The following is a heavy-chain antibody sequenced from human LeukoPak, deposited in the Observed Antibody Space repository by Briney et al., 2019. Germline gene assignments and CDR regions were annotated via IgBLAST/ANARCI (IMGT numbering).Heavy chain of an antibody. CDR2: INPDDGST. D-gene: IGHD6-19*01. Sequence: GGSLRLSCAASGFTVRSYYMAWVRHAPGKGLVWVSRINPDDGSTSYADSVKGRFTISRDNAKSTLYLQMNSLRAEDTAVYYCARGPAVAPFSDFGYWGQGTLVTVSS. CDR3: ARGPAVAPFSDFGY. J-gene: IGHJ4*02. V-gene: IGHV3-74*01. CDR1: GFTVRSYY.